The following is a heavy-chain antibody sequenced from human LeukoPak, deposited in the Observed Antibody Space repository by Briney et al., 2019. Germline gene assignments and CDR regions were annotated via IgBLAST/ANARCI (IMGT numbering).Heavy chain of an antibody. J-gene: IGHJ4*02. CDR1: GFTFSSYS. Sequence: GGSLRLSCAASGFTFSSYSMNWVRQAPGKGLEWVSYISSRSSTIYYADSVKGRFTISRDNAKNSLYLQMNSLRAEDTAVYYCARDNWNVFDYWGQGTLVTVSS. D-gene: IGHD1-1*01. CDR2: ISSRSSTI. CDR3: ARDNWNVFDY. V-gene: IGHV3-48*01.